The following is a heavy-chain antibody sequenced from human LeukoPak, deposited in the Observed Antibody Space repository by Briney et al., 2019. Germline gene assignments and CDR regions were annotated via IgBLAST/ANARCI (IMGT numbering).Heavy chain of an antibody. Sequence: GGSLRLSCAASGFTFSSYAMSWVRQAPGKGLEWASGINWNGGSTGYADSVKGRFTISRDNAKNSLYLQMNSLRAEDTALYYCARGSYCTNGVCYLSSWGQGTMVTVSS. CDR1: GFTFSSYA. CDR2: INWNGGST. D-gene: IGHD2-8*01. V-gene: IGHV3-20*04. CDR3: ARGSYCTNGVCYLSS. J-gene: IGHJ3*01.